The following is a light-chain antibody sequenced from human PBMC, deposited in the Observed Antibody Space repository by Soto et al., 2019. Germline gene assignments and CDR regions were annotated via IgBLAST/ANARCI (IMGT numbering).Light chain of an antibody. CDR1: QSVSSY. CDR2: GAS. J-gene: IGKJ4*02. CDR3: QQFAGS. Sequence: EIAMTQSPSTLSVSPWERSTLSCRASQSVSSYLAWYQQKPGQSPRLLIYGASSRATGIPDRFSGRGSGTDFTLIISRLEPEDFAVYYCQQFAGSFGGGTKVDIK. V-gene: IGKV3-20*01.